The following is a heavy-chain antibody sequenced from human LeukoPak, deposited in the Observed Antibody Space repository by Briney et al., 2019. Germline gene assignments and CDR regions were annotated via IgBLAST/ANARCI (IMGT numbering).Heavy chain of an antibody. CDR2: IYYSGST. D-gene: IGHD7-27*01. J-gene: IGHJ4*02. CDR3: ARGELGMYYFDY. V-gene: IGHV4-31*11. CDR1: GGSFSGYY. Sequence: SETLSPTCAVNGGSFSGYYWSWIRQHPGKGLEWIGYIYYSGSTYYNPSLKSRVTISVDTSKNQFSLKLSSVSAADTAVYYCARGELGMYYFDYWGQGTLVTVSS.